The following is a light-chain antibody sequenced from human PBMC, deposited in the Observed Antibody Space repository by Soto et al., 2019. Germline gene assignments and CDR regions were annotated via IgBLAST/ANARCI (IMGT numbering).Light chain of an antibody. CDR2: KAS. Sequence: IQMPQSPSTLSASLRDRVAITGRASQTISSWLAWFQQRPGRAPKFLIYKASSLKNGVPLRFSGSGSGTQFTLTISSLQPDDFATYYCQQYNTYRTFGQGTKVAIK. CDR3: QQYNTYRT. J-gene: IGKJ1*01. CDR1: QTISSW. V-gene: IGKV1-5*03.